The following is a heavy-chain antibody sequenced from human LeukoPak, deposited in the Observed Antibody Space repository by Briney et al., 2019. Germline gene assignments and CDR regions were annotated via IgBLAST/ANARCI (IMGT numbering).Heavy chain of an antibody. CDR1: GYSISRDYY. J-gene: IGHJ4*02. Sequence: SETLSLTCTVSGYSISRDYYWGWVRQPPGKGLEWIGSIYHSRSTYYNPSLKSQVTISVDTSKNQFSLKLTSVPAADTAVYYCARAIEVGAMTPLDYWGQGTLVTVSS. CDR3: ARAIEVGAMTPLDY. D-gene: IGHD1-26*01. CDR2: IYHSRST. V-gene: IGHV4-38-2*02.